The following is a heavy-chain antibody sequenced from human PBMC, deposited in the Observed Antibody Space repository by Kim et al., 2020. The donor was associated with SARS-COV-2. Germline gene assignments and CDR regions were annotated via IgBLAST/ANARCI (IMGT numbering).Heavy chain of an antibody. Sequence: GGSLRLSCAVSGFTFSGSTMHWVRQASGKGLEWVGRIRSRSKSYATAYTASMKGRFTISRDDSKNTAYLQMNSLKTEDTAVYYCTTDSGPYNWFDPWGQG. J-gene: IGHJ5*02. V-gene: IGHV3-73*01. CDR3: TTDSGPYNWFDP. CDR2: IRSRSKSYAT. CDR1: GFTFSGST.